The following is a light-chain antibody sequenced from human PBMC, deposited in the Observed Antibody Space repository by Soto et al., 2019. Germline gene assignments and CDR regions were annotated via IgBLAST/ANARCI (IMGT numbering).Light chain of an antibody. CDR2: GAS. Sequence: EIGLTQSPGTLPLSPGERATLSCRASQSVSSSYLAWYQQKPGQAPRLLIYGASSRATGIPDRFSGSGSGTDFSLTISRLEPEDYAVYYCQQYGSSPGFGGGTKVEIK. V-gene: IGKV3-20*01. CDR3: QQYGSSPG. J-gene: IGKJ4*01. CDR1: QSVSSSY.